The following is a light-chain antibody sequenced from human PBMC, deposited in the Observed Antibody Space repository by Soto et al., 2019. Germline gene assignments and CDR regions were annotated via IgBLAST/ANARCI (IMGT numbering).Light chain of an antibody. CDR1: SSNIGAGYD. V-gene: IGLV1-40*01. Sequence: QAVVTQPPSVSGAPGQRVTISCTGSSSNIGAGYDVHWYQQLPGTAPKLLIYDNTNRPSGVRDRFSGSKSGTSASLAITGLQAEDEADYYCQSYDRSLSGSRVFGTGTKVTVL. CDR2: DNT. CDR3: QSYDRSLSGSRV. J-gene: IGLJ1*01.